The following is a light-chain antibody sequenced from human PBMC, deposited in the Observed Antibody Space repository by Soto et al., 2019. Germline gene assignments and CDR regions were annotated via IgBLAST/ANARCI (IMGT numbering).Light chain of an antibody. Sequence: QSALTQPASVSGSPGQSITISCVGTSGDIGDYNYVSWYQQHPGKVPKVIIYDVSNRPSGVSYRFSGTKSGNTASLTVSGLQAEDEADYYCCSYPRSGTLIFGPGTKVTVL. CDR1: SGDIGDYNY. CDR2: DVS. CDR3: CSYPRSGTLI. J-gene: IGLJ1*01. V-gene: IGLV2-14*01.